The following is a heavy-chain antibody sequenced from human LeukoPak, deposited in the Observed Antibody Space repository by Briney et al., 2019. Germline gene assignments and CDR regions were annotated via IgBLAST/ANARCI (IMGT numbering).Heavy chain of an antibody. V-gene: IGHV4-59*08. CDR1: DGSISSYY. D-gene: IGHD6-19*01. CDR3: ARGGSRWLLGY. J-gene: IGHJ4*02. CDR2: IYYSGST. Sequence: SETLSLTCTVSDGSISSYYWSWIRQLPGKGLEWIGYIYYSGSTNYNPSLKSRVTISVDTSKNQFSLKLSSVTAADTAVYYCARGGSRWLLGYWGQGTLVTVSS.